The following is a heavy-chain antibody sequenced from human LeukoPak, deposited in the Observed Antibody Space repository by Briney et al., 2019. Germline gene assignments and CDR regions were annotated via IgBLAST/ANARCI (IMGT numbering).Heavy chain of an antibody. J-gene: IGHJ2*01. CDR2: IYHSGST. D-gene: IGHD6-19*01. Sequence: KPSETLSLTCTVSGGSISSGGYYWSWIRQPPGKGLEWIGYIYHSGSTYYNPSLKSRVTISVDRSKNQFSLKLSSVTAADTAVYYCARGLYSSGWYNWYFDLWGRGTLVTVSS. CDR1: GGSISSGGYY. CDR3: ARGLYSSGWYNWYFDL. V-gene: IGHV4-30-2*01.